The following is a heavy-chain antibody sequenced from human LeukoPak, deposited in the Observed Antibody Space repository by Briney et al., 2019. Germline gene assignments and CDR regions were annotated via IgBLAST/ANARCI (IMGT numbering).Heavy chain of an antibody. V-gene: IGHV3-23*01. D-gene: IGHD3-22*01. CDR2: STGTGYST. Sequence: GGSLRLSCAASEFTFSNYAMSWVRQAPGKGLEWVSGSTGTGYSTYYADSVKGRFTISRDNSKNTLYLQMNSLRAEDTAVYYCAKGRWLLLFGYWGQGTLVTVSS. CDR3: AKGRWLLLFGY. J-gene: IGHJ4*02. CDR1: EFTFSNYA.